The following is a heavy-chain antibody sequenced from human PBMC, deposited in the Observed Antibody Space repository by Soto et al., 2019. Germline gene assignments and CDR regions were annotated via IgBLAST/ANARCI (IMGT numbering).Heavy chain of an antibody. Sequence: QVHLVKSGGGVVQPGRSLRLSCAASGFTFRRHAVHWVRQAPGKGLEWVAVISSDGSAKYYLDSVKGRFTSSRDNSKNTVFLQLNSLSYEDTAVYYCARSRSGAVADSFDSWGQGTLVTVST. CDR3: ARSRSGAVADSFDS. J-gene: IGHJ4*02. V-gene: IGHV3-30*04. D-gene: IGHD3-10*01. CDR1: GFTFRRHA. CDR2: ISSDGSAK.